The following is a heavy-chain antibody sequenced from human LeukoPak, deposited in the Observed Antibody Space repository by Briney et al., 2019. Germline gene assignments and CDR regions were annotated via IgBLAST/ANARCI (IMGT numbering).Heavy chain of an antibody. V-gene: IGHV3-30*18. CDR1: GFTFSNYG. CDR2: ISYDGSDK. J-gene: IGHJ4*02. D-gene: IGHD4-23*01. Sequence: GGSLRLSCAASGFTFSNYGMHWVRQAPGKGLEWVAVISYDGSDKFYADSVKGRFTISRDNSKNTLYLQMNSLRAEDTAVYYCAKNIGGFDYWGQGTLVTVSS. CDR3: AKNIGGFDY.